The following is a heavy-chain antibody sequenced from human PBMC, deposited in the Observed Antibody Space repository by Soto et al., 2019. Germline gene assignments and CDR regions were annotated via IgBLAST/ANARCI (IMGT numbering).Heavy chain of an antibody. D-gene: IGHD1-26*01. CDR1: GFTFSSYG. V-gene: IGHV3-30*18. Sequence: QMQLVESGGGVVQPGRSLRLSCAASGFTFSSYGMHWVRQAPGEGLEWLAVIGFDGNYKYHADSVKGRFTISRDNSKNTLFLQMNSLRDEDTAVYYCVKDNLHRGSYEIWYFDLWGRGTLVTVSS. J-gene: IGHJ2*01. CDR3: VKDNLHRGSYEIWYFDL. CDR2: IGFDGNYK.